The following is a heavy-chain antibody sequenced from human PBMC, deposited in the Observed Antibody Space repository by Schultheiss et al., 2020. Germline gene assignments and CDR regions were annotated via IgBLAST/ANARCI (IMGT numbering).Heavy chain of an antibody. V-gene: IGHV4-61*02. J-gene: IGHJ5*02. D-gene: IGHD6-13*01. Sequence: SETLSLTCTVSGGSISSGSYYWSLIRQPAGKGLEWIGRIYTSGSTNYNPSLKSRVTISVDTSKNQFSLKLSSVTAADTAVYYCAREPKMQLVKGYWFDPWGKGTLVTVSS. CDR2: IYTSGST. CDR1: GGSISSGSYY. CDR3: AREPKMQLVKGYWFDP.